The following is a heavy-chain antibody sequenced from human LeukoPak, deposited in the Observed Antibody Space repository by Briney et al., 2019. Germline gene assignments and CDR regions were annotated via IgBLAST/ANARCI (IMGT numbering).Heavy chain of an antibody. CDR3: AKDGESGIQYTQGYFDY. CDR2: ISWNSGSI. CDR1: GFTFDDYA. D-gene: IGHD1-1*01. Sequence: GGSLRLSCAASGFTFDDYAMHWVRQAPGKGLEWVSGISWNSGSIGYADSVKGRFTISSDNAKNSPYLQMTGLRAEDTAVYYCAKDGESGIQYTQGYFDYWGQGTLVTVSS. V-gene: IGHV3-9*01. J-gene: IGHJ4*02.